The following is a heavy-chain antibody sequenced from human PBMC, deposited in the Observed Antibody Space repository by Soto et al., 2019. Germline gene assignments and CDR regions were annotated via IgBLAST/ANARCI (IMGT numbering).Heavy chain of an antibody. V-gene: IGHV1-46*01. CDR3: ATCGSDGSYCDS. Sequence: QVQLVQSGPELRKPGTSVTVSCKTSGYPFTSYYVNWVRQAPGQGLEWMGVINPTDGGTTFAQKFHGRLTMTRATSTSTLYMGLTRLRSEDTALYYCATCGSDGSYCDSWGQGTLVAVSS. CDR2: INPTDGGT. D-gene: IGHD1-26*01. CDR1: GYPFTSYY. J-gene: IGHJ4*02.